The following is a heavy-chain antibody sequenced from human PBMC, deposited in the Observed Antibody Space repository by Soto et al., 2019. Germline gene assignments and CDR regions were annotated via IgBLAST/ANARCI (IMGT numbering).Heavy chain of an antibody. CDR2: INAGNGNT. V-gene: IGHV1-3*01. D-gene: IGHD2-15*01. CDR3: ARDLGGWPDY. CDR1: GYTFTSYA. J-gene: IGHJ4*02. Sequence: ASVKVSCKASGYTFTSYAMHWVRQAPGQRLEWMGWINAGNGNTKYSQKFQGRVTVTKDTSASTAYMELGSLRSEDTAVYYCARDLGGWPDYWGQGTLVTVSS.